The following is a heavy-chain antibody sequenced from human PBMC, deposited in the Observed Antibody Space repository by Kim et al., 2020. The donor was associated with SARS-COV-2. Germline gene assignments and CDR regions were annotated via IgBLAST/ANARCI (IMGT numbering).Heavy chain of an antibody. D-gene: IGHD6-19*01. V-gene: IGHV3-23*01. Sequence: GGSLRLSCAASGFTFSSYAMNWVRQAPGQGLEWVSAIGGSGGSTYYADSVKGRFTISRDNSKNTLYLQINSLRAEDTAIYYCAKDQGSGWAFDYWGQGNLLTVSS. CDR1: GFTFSSYA. CDR2: IGGSGGST. CDR3: AKDQGSGWAFDY. J-gene: IGHJ4*02.